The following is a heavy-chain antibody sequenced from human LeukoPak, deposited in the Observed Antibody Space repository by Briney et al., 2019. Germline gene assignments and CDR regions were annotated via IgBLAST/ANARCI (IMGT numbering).Heavy chain of an antibody. D-gene: IGHD6-13*01. CDR3: AAGYSSSWENYYFDY. V-gene: IGHV3-20*04. CDR1: GFTFDDYG. CDR2: INWNGGST. J-gene: IGHJ4*02. Sequence: PGGSLRLSCAASGFTFDDYGMSWVGQAPGKGLEWVSGINWNGGSTGYADSVKGRFTISRDNAKNSLYLQMNSLRAEDTALYYCAAGYSSSWENYYFDYWGQGTPVTVSS.